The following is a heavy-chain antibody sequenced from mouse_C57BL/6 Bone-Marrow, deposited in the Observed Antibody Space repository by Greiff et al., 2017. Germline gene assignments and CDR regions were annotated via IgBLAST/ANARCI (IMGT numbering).Heavy chain of an antibody. J-gene: IGHJ2*01. D-gene: IGHD1-1*01. Sequence: EVMLVESGGGLVKPGGSLKLSCAASGFTFSSYAMSWVRQTPEKRLEWVATISDGGSYTYYPDNVKGRFTISRDNDKNNLYLQMSHLKSEDTAMYYCARDATTVVATDWGQGTTLTVSS. V-gene: IGHV5-4*01. CDR3: ARDATTVVATD. CDR2: ISDGGSYT. CDR1: GFTFSSYA.